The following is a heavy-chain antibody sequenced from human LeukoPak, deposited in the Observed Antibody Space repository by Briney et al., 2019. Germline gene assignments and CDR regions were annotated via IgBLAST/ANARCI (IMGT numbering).Heavy chain of an antibody. CDR3: AREVEPISAMDKRDWYFDL. D-gene: IGHD5-18*01. CDR2: IYYSGST. Sequence: SETLSLTCTVSGGSISSYYWSWIRQPPGKGLEWIGYIYYSGSTNYNPSLKSRVTISVGTSKNQFSLKLSSVTAADTAVYYCAREVEPISAMDKRDWYFDLWRRGTLVTVSS. CDR1: GGSISSYY. J-gene: IGHJ2*01. V-gene: IGHV4-59*01.